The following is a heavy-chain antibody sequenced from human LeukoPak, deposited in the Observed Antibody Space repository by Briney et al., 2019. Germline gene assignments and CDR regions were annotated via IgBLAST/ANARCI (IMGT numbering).Heavy chain of an antibody. CDR1: GFTFSSYS. V-gene: IGHV3-33*08. CDR3: ARRIVGATQNAFDI. J-gene: IGHJ3*02. CDR2: IRYDGSNK. D-gene: IGHD1-26*01. Sequence: GGSLRLSCAASGFTFSSYSMNWVRQAPGKGLEWVAFIRYDGSNKYYADSVKGRFTISRDNAKNSLYLQMNSLRAEDTAVYYCARRIVGATQNAFDIWGQGTMVTVSS.